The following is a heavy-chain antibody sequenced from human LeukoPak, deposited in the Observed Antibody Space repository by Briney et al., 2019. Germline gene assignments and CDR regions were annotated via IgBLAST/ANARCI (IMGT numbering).Heavy chain of an antibody. CDR3: AKKLPGASYFFDF. Sequence: GGSLRLSCIASGFTLSNYDMTWVRQTPGKGLEYVSSIGSGGYTFYAGSAKGRFSISRDISQNTVYLQMNSLRAEDTAMYFCAKKLPGASYFFDFWGQGCLVTVSS. J-gene: IGHJ4*02. D-gene: IGHD7-27*01. CDR1: GFTLSNYD. CDR2: IGSGGYT. V-gene: IGHV3-23*01.